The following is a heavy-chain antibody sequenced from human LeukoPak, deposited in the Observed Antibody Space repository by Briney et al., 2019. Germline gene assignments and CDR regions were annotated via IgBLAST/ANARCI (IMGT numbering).Heavy chain of an antibody. Sequence: GGSLRLSCAASGFTFSDYYMSWIRQAPGKGLEWVSYFSSSGSTIYYADSVKGRFTISRDNAKNSLYLQMNSLRAEDTAVYYCAREDYYDSSGYEGAAFDIWGQGTMVTVSS. V-gene: IGHV3-11*04. D-gene: IGHD3-22*01. CDR2: FSSSGSTI. CDR3: AREDYYDSSGYEGAAFDI. J-gene: IGHJ3*02. CDR1: GFTFSDYY.